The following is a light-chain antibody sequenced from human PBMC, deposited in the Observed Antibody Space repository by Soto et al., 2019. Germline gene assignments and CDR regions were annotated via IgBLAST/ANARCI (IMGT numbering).Light chain of an antibody. V-gene: IGKV3-11*01. J-gene: IGKJ2*01. CDR2: DAS. CDR3: QHRSNWPRT. CDR1: QSVSTY. Sequence: EIVLTQSPATLSLSPGEGATPSCRASQSVSTYLAWYQQKPGQAPRLLIYDASNRATGIPARFSGSGSGTDFTLTISSLEPEDFAVYYCQHRSNWPRTFGQGTKLEIK.